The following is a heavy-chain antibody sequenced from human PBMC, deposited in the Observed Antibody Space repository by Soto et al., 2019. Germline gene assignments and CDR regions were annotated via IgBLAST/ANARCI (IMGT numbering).Heavy chain of an antibody. Sequence: SETLSLTCTVSGDSVSSGDYYWTWIRQPPGKGPEWVGHIYFSGSTNYNPSLKSRVTISLDTSKNQFSLKLTSVTAADTAVYFCARGRHWFGPWGQGTLVTVSS. V-gene: IGHV4-61*08. CDR1: GDSVSSGDYY. CDR2: IYFSGST. CDR3: ARGRHWFGP. J-gene: IGHJ5*02.